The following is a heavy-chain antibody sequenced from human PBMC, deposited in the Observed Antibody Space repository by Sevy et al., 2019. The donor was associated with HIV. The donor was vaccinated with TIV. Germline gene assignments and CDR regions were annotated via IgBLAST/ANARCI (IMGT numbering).Heavy chain of an antibody. CDR3: AKDYLIMVLGIDY. D-gene: IGHD2-8*01. V-gene: IGHV3-30*02. CDR2: IRYDGSNK. Sequence: GGSLRLSCAASGFTFSSYGMHWVRQAPGKGLEWVAFIRYDGSNKYYADSVKGRFTISRDNSKNTLYLQMNSLRAEDTAVYYCAKDYLIMVLGIDYWGQGTLVTVSS. CDR1: GFTFSSYG. J-gene: IGHJ4*02.